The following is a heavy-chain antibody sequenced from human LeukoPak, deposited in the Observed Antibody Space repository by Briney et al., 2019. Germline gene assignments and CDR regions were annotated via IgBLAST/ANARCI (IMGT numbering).Heavy chain of an antibody. CDR1: GDSITSYY. CDR2: VYYTGSI. D-gene: IGHD3-22*01. J-gene: IGHJ3*01. CDR3: ARDPYDSGGYYLAACDV. V-gene: IGHV4-59*01. Sequence: PSETLSLTCTVSGDSITSYYWSWFRQPPGKGLEWVGYVYYTGSINYSPPLKSRLTMSVDTSKNQFSLNLSSVTAADTAIYYCARDPYDSGGYYLAACDVWGRGTMVTVTS.